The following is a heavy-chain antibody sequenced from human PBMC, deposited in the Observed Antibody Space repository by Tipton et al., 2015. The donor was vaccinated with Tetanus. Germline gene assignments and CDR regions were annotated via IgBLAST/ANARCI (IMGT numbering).Heavy chain of an antibody. Sequence: SLRLSCVASGFTFSSYSMNWVRQAPGKGLEWVSYISRSSETIYHADSVKGRLTNSRDNAKNSLYLQMNSLRDEDTAVYYCARGHINRPETGDFWGQGTLVTVSS. V-gene: IGHV3-48*02. CDR3: ARGHINRPETGDF. J-gene: IGHJ4*02. D-gene: IGHD1-14*01. CDR1: GFTFSSYS. CDR2: ISRSSETI.